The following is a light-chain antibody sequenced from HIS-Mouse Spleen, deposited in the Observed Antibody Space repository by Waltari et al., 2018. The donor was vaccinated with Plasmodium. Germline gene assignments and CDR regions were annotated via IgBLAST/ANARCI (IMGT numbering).Light chain of an antibody. Sequence: QLVLPQSPSASASLGASVKLTCTLSSGHGSYATAWPQQQPEKGPRYLMKLNSDGSHSKGDGIPDRFSGSSSGAERYLTISSLQSEDEADYYCQTWGTGFWVFGGGTKLTVL. J-gene: IGLJ3*02. CDR1: SGHGSYA. V-gene: IGLV4-69*01. CDR3: QTWGTGFWV. CDR2: LNSDGSH.